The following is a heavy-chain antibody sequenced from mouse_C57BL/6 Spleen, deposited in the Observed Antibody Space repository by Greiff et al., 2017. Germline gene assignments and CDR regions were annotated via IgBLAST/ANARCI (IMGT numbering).Heavy chain of an antibody. J-gene: IGHJ2*01. V-gene: IGHV5-6*01. CDR3: ARLSLGYFDY. CDR2: ISSGGSYT. CDR1: GFTFSSYG. Sequence: EVQLVESGGDLVKPGGSLKLSCAASGFTFSSYGMSWVRQTPDKRLEWVATISSGGSYTYYPDSVKGRFTISRDNAKNTLYLQMSSLKSEDTAMYYCARLSLGYFDYWGQGTTLTVSS.